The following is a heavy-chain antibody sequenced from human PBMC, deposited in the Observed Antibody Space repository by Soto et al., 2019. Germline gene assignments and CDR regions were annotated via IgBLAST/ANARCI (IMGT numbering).Heavy chain of an antibody. CDR1: GYTFTNYG. D-gene: IGHD1-26*01. CDR2: ISAYNGNT. J-gene: IGHJ4*02. V-gene: IGHV1-18*01. CDR3: ARDGGYSGSD. Sequence: ASVKVSCKTSGYTFTNYGITWVRQAPGQGLEWMGWISAYNGNTGYTQKLQGRVTITTDTSTSTAYMELRSLRSDDTAVYYCARDGGYSGSDRGQGTLVTVSS.